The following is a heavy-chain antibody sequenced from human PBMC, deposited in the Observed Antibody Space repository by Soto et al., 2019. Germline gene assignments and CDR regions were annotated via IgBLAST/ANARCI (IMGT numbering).Heavy chain of an antibody. V-gene: IGHV4-30-4*01. D-gene: IGHD3-22*01. CDR1: GVSISSGDYY. CDR2: ISYSGRT. J-gene: IGHJ5*02. CDR3: ARVPFTATSAYYPNWFDP. Sequence: QVQLQESGPGLVKPSQTLSLSCTVSGVSISSGDYYWSWIRQPPGKGQEWIGYISYSGRTFYNPSLKSRLTISLDTSENQLSLKLTSVTAADTGVYYCARVPFTATSAYYPNWFDPWGQGTLVTVSS.